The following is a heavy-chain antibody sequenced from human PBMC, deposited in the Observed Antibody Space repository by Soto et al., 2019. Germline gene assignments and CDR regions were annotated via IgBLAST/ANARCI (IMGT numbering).Heavy chain of an antibody. J-gene: IGHJ3*02. V-gene: IGHV1-69*13. CDR3: ARDRGRGFHDSSGPPDAFDI. Sequence: AAVKVSCKASGGTFSSYAISWVRQAPGQGLEWMGGIIPIFGTANYAQKFQGRVTITADESTSTAYIELSSLRSEDTAVYYCARDRGRGFHDSSGPPDAFDIWGQGTMVTVSS. CDR2: IIPIFGTA. D-gene: IGHD3-22*01. CDR1: GGTFSSYA.